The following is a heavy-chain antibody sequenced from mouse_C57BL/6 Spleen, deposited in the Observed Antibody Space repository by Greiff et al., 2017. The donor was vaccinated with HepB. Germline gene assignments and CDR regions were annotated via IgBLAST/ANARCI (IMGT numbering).Heavy chain of an antibody. V-gene: IGHV1-52*01. CDR2: IDPSDSET. D-gene: IGHD1-1*01. CDR3: ASSHPVEAKGFAY. CDR1: GYTFTSYW. Sequence: QVQLQQPGAELVRPGSSVKLSCKASGYTFTSYWMHWVKQRPIQGLEWIGNIDPSDSETHYNQKFKDKATLTVDKSSSTAYMQLSSLTAEDSAVYYCASSHPVEAKGFAYWGQGTLVTVSA. J-gene: IGHJ3*01.